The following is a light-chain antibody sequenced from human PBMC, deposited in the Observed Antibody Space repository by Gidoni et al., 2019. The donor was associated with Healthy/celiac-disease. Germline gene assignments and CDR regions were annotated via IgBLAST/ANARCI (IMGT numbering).Light chain of an antibody. CDR3: SSYTSSSTLEDVV. CDR2: EVS. V-gene: IGLV2-14*01. CDR1: SSAVGGYNY. J-gene: IGLJ2*01. Sequence: QSALTQPASVSGSPGQSITIPCTGTSSAVGGYNYVSWYQQHPGKAPKLMIYEVSNRPSGVSNRFSGSKSGNTASLTISGLQAEDEADYYCSSYTSSSTLEDVVFGGGTKLTVL.